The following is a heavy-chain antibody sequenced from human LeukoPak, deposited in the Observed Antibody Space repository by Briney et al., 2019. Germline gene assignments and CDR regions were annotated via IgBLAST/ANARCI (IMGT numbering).Heavy chain of an antibody. V-gene: IGHV4-39*01. CDR3: ARPLHYDAFDI. CDR2: IYYSGST. Sequence: PSETLSLTCTVSGGSISGSSYYWGWIRQPPGKGLEWIGSIYYSGSTYYNPSLKSRVTISVDTSKNQFSLKLSSVTAADTAVYYCARPLHYDAFDIWGQATMVTVSS. D-gene: IGHD3-10*01. CDR1: GGSISGSSYY. J-gene: IGHJ3*02.